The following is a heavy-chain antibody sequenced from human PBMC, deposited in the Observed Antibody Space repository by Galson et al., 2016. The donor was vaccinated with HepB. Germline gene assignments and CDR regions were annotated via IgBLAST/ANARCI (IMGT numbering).Heavy chain of an antibody. J-gene: IGHJ3*01. CDR2: TYK. V-gene: IGHV6-1*01. D-gene: IGHD2-15*01. CDR1: GDSVSSNSVA. Sequence: CAISGDSVSSNSVAWNCIRQSPSRGLEWLGRTYKNYATSVKSRITNNSDTSKNQFSLHLNSVTPDDTAVYYCARGIWNSFDVWGQGTVVTVSS. CDR3: ARGIWNSFDV.